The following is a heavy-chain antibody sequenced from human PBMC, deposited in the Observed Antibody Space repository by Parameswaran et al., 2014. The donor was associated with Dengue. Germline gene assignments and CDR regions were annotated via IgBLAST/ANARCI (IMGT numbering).Heavy chain of an antibody. J-gene: IGHJ6*02. D-gene: IGHD4-17*01. V-gene: IGHV3-64*01. CDR3: ARDPNYGDYYYYYGMDV. CDR2: ISSNGGST. Sequence: VRQMPGKGLEYVSAISSNGGSTYYANSVKGRFTISRDNSKNTLYLQMGSLRAEDMAVYYCARDPNYGDYYYYYGMDVWGQGTTVTVSS.